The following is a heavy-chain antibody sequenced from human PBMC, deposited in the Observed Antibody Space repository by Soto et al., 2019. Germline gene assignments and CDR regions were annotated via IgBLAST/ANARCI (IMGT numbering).Heavy chain of an antibody. Sequence: LILSCASSGLRLMLYVVHFVRQSPGKGLEWVSFISYDESHKYYTDSVKGRFTIYRENSNQTLHLQMNSLRRDDTAVYYCARVIVGDTNSGQVVFKSWGQGALV. CDR3: ARVIVGDTNSGQVVFKS. D-gene: IGHD1-26*01. V-gene: IGHV3-30*03. J-gene: IGHJ4*02. CDR2: ISYDESHK. CDR1: GLRLMLYV.